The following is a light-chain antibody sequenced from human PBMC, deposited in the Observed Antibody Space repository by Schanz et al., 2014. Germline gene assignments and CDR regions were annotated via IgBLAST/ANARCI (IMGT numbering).Light chain of an antibody. CDR1: QDISNY. CDR3: QQRSIT. CDR2: DAS. J-gene: IGKJ5*01. Sequence: DIQMTQSPSSLSASVRDRVTITCQASQDISNYLNWYQQKPGKAPRLLIYDASTLETGVPSRFSGSGSGTDFTFTISSLQPDDFATYYCQQRSITFGQGTRLEIK. V-gene: IGKV1-33*01.